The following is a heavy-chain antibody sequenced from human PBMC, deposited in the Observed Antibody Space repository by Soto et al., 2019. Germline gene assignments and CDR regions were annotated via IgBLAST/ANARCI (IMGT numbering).Heavy chain of an antibody. CDR2: IYHSGNT. J-gene: IGHJ3*02. D-gene: IGHD2-2*02. Sequence: SETLSLTCAVSGDSISSNVYSWSWIRQPPGKGLEWIGYIYHSGNTYYKPSLKSRVTMSLDRSKNQFSLNLSSVTAADTAVYYCATYCSSASCYKRNAFDIWGQGTMVTVSS. CDR1: GDSISSNVYS. V-gene: IGHV4-30-2*01. CDR3: ATYCSSASCYKRNAFDI.